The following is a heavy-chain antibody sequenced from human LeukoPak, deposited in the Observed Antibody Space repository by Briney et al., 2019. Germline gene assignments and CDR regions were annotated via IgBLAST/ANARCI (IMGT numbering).Heavy chain of an antibody. CDR1: GFTFSSYA. D-gene: IGHD6-19*01. V-gene: IGHV3-53*01. CDR2: IYSGGST. CDR3: ARDRIAVAGTGYYGMDV. J-gene: IGHJ6*02. Sequence: GGSLRLSCAASGFTFSSYAMSWVRQAPGKGLEWVSVIYSGGSTYYADSVKGRFTISRDNSKNTLYLQMNSLRAEDTAVYYCARDRIAVAGTGYYGMDVWGQGTTVTVSS.